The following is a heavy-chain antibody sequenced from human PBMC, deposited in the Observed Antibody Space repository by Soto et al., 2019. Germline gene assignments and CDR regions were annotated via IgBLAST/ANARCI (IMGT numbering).Heavy chain of an antibody. CDR3: ARDDCSGGSCYSPLGY. Sequence: RLSYAASGVTFSNYGMHRVRKAPGKGLEYVSAISSNGGSTYYANTVKVRFTISRDNSKNTLYLQMGSLRAEDMAVYYCARDDCSGGSCYSPLGYWGQGTLVIVSS. CDR1: GVTFSNYG. V-gene: IGHV3-64*01. D-gene: IGHD2-15*01. CDR2: ISSNGGST. J-gene: IGHJ4*02.